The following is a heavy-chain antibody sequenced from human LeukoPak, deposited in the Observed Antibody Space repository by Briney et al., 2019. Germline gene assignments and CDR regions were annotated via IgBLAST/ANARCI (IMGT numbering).Heavy chain of an antibody. Sequence: GGSLRLSCAASGFTFSSYAMSWVRLAPGKGLEWVSTISGSGSNTYYADSVKGRFTISRDNSKNTLYLQMNSLRAEDTAVYYCARDLYYYGSGSFGKYYYYGMDVWGQGTTVTVSS. CDR3: ARDLYYYGSGSFGKYYYYGMDV. CDR2: ISGSGSNT. CDR1: GFTFSSYA. V-gene: IGHV3-23*01. D-gene: IGHD3-10*01. J-gene: IGHJ6*02.